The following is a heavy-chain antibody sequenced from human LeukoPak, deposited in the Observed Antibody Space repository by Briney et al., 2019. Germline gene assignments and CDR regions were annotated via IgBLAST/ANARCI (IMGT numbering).Heavy chain of an antibody. CDR2: INHSGST. J-gene: IGHJ4*02. Sequence: SETLSLTCAVYGGSFSNYYWSWIRQSPGKGLEWIGEINHSGSTYYNPSLKSRVTISVDTSKNQFSLKLSSVTAADTAVYYCARHGYYDSSGYLSLFYWGQGTLVTVSS. CDR1: GGSFSNYY. V-gene: IGHV4-34*01. CDR3: ARHGYYDSSGYLSLFY. D-gene: IGHD3-22*01.